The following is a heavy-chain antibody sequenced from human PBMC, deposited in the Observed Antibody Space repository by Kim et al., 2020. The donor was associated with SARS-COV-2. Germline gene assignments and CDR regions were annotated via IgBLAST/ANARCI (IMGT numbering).Heavy chain of an antibody. J-gene: IGHJ4*02. V-gene: IGHV4-59*08. CDR3: ARHDGGSYWGLFDS. Sequence: SETLSLTCTVSGGSISTYYWSWIRQPPGKGLEWIGYIYYSGSTHHNPSLKSRVTLSVDTSNNQFSLKLSSVTAADTAVYYCARHDGGSYWGLFDSWGQGALVTVSS. CDR1: GGSISTYY. CDR2: IYYSGST. D-gene: IGHD1-26*01.